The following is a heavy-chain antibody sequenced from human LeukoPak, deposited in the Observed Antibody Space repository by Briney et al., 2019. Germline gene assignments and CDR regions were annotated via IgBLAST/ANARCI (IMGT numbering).Heavy chain of an antibody. D-gene: IGHD3-22*01. CDR1: GGSISSSSYY. CDR2: IYYSGST. CDR3: AAEDPYYYDSSGPFPNWFDP. Sequence: SETLSLTCTVSGGSISSSSYYWGWIRQPPGKGLEWIGSIYYSGSTYYNPSLKSRVTISVDTSKNQFSLKLSSVTAADTAVYYCAAEDPYYYDSSGPFPNWFDPWGQGTLVTVSS. J-gene: IGHJ5*02. V-gene: IGHV4-39*07.